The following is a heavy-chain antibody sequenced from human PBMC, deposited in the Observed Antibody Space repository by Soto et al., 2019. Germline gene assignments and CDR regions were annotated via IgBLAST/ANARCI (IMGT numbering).Heavy chain of an antibody. CDR1: GGSISSGDYY. J-gene: IGHJ4*02. Sequence: SETLSLTCTVSGGSISSGDYYWSWIRQPPGEGLEWIGHIFYGGSTYSNPSLRSRVTISVDTSKNQFSLKLSSVTAADTAVYYCARGRFYGSGSFMFDYWGQGTLVTVSS. D-gene: IGHD3-10*01. CDR3: ARGRFYGSGSFMFDY. V-gene: IGHV4-30-4*01. CDR2: IFYGGST.